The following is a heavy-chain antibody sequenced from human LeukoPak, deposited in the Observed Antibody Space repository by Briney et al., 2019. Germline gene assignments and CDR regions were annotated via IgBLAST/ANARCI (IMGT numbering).Heavy chain of an antibody. D-gene: IGHD3-10*01. CDR2: ISSNGGST. CDR3: ARAHGSGSYYNGAFDI. J-gene: IGHJ3*02. Sequence: PGGSLRLSCAASGFTFSSYAMHWVRQAPGKGLEYVSAISSNGGSTYYANSVKGRFTISRDNSKNTLYLQMGSLRAEDMAVYYCARAHGSGSYYNGAFDIWGQGTMVTVSS. CDR1: GFTFSSYA. V-gene: IGHV3-64*01.